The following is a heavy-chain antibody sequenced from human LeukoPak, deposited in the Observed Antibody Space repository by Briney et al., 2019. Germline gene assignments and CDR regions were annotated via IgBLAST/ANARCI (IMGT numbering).Heavy chain of an antibody. D-gene: IGHD3-16*01. CDR2: IFSGHDA. CDR3: ARVGDPSTFDY. J-gene: IGHJ4*02. Sequence: GGSLRLSCAASGFTVSGNYMGWVRQPPGKGLEWVSVIFSGHDAYYADSVKGRSTISRDNSKNTLYLQMNSLRAEDTAVYYCARVGDPSTFDYWGQGTLVTVSS. CDR1: GFTVSGNY. V-gene: IGHV3-66*01.